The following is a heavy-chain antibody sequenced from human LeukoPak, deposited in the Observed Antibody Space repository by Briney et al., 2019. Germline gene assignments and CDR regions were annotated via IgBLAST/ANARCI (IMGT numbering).Heavy chain of an antibody. V-gene: IGHV3-30*18. CDR3: AKDSDFDWFPGHDY. CDR2: ISYDGSNK. D-gene: IGHD3-9*01. Sequence: GGSLRLSCAASGFTFSSYGMHWVRQAPGKGLEWVAVISYDGSNKYYADSVKGRFTISRDSSKNTLYLQMNSLRAEDTAVYYCAKDSDFDWFPGHDYWGQGTLVTVSS. J-gene: IGHJ4*02. CDR1: GFTFSSYG.